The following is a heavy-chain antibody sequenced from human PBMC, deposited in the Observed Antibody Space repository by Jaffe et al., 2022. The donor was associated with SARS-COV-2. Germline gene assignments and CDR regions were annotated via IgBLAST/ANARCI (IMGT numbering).Heavy chain of an antibody. CDR3: ARGTMVRGVTARYAFDI. D-gene: IGHD3-10*01. V-gene: IGHV4-34*01. CDR2: INHSGST. J-gene: IGHJ3*02. Sequence: QVQLQQWGAGLLKPSETLSLTCAVYGGSFSGYYWSWIRQPPGKGLEWIGEINHSGSTNYNPSLKSRVTISVDTSKNQFSLKLSSVTAADTAVYYCARGTMVRGVTARYAFDIWGQGTMVTVSS. CDR1: GGSFSGYY.